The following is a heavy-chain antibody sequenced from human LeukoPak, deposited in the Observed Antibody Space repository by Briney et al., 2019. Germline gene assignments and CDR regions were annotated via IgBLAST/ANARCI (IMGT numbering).Heavy chain of an antibody. D-gene: IGHD3-10*01. CDR3: AWFGELLGDY. J-gene: IGHJ4*02. Sequence: SETLSLTCTVSGGSISDYYWSWIRQPPGTGLEWIGYIRTSGSTNYSPSLASRVTISVDTSKNLFSLKLSSVTAADTAVYYCAWFGELLGDYWGQGTLVTVSS. V-gene: IGHV4-4*09. CDR2: IRTSGST. CDR1: GGSISDYY.